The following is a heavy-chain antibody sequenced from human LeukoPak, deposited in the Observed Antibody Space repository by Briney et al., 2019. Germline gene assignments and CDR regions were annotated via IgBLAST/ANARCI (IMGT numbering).Heavy chain of an antibody. CDR3: ARDRSYRYFDY. CDR1: GFTFSSYA. CDR2: ISYDGSNK. D-gene: IGHD1-26*01. J-gene: IGHJ4*02. V-gene: IGHV3-30-3*01. Sequence: GGSLRLSCAASGFTFSSYAMHWVRQAPGKGLKWVAVISYDGSNKYYADSVKGRFTISRDNSKNTLYLQMNSLRAEDTAVYYCARDRSYRYFDYWGQGTLVTVSS.